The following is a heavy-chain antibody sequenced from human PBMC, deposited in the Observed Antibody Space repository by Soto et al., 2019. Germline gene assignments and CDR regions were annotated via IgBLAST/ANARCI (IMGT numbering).Heavy chain of an antibody. D-gene: IGHD6-13*01. CDR3: ARPQYSSSWPNWFDP. V-gene: IGHV4-34*01. Sequence: PSETLSLTCAVYGGSFSGYYWSWIRQPPGKGLEWIGEINHSGSTNYNPSLKSRVTISVDTSKNQFSLKLSSVTAADTAVYYCARPQYSSSWPNWFDPWGQGTLVTVSS. CDR1: GGSFSGYY. J-gene: IGHJ5*02. CDR2: INHSGST.